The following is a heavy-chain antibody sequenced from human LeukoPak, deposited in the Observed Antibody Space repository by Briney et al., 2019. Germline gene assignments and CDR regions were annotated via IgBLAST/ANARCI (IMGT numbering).Heavy chain of an antibody. CDR1: GGSISSSSYY. D-gene: IGHD3-10*01. CDR3: ARHPNRNFGDWGAFDI. Sequence: SETLSLTCTVSGGSISSSSYYWGWIRQPRGKGLEWIGSIYYSGSTYYNPSLKSRVTISVDTSKNQFSLKLSSVTAADTAVYYCARHPNRNFGDWGAFDIWGQGTMVTVSS. J-gene: IGHJ3*02. CDR2: IYYSGST. V-gene: IGHV4-39*01.